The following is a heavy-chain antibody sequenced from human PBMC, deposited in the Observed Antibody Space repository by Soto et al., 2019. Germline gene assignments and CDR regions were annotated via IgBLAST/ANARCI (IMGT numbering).Heavy chain of an antibody. CDR1: GGTFSSYT. J-gene: IGHJ6*02. D-gene: IGHD7-27*01. V-gene: IGHV1-69*08. CDR3: ARDQVGNSGGMDV. Sequence: QVQLVQSGAEVKKPGSSVKVSCKASGGTFSSYTISWVRQAPGQGLEWMGRIIPILGIANYAQKFQGRVTITANKSTSTAYMELSSLRSEDTAVYYCARDQVGNSGGMDVWGQGTTVTVSS. CDR2: IIPILGIA.